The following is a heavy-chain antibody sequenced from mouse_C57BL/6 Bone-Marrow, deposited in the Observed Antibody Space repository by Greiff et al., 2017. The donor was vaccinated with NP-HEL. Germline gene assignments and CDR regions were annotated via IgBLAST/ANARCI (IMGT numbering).Heavy chain of an antibody. CDR1: GYAFSSSW. V-gene: IGHV1-82*01. CDR3: ARHYYGSSHWYFDV. J-gene: IGHJ1*03. Sequence: VQLQQSGPELVKPGASVKISCKASGYAFSSSWMNWVKQRPGKGLEWIGRIYPGDGDPNYNGKFKGKATLTADKSSSTAYMQLSSLTSEDSAVYFCARHYYGSSHWYFDVWGTGTTVTVSS. D-gene: IGHD1-1*01. CDR2: IYPGDGDP.